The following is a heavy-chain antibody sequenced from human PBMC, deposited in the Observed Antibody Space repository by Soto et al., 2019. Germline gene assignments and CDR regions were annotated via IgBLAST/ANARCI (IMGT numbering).Heavy chain of an antibody. CDR2: IYYNGNT. CDR3: ATETGTHGCGS. Sequence: QVQLQERGPGLVRPSETLSLTCTVSGGSINTGTYYWTWIRQRPGKGLEWIGYIYYNGNTYYSPSLKSRLSISIDTSKTRFSLNLTSVTAADTAVYQCATETGTHGCGSWGPGTLVTVSS. D-gene: IGHD1-1*01. J-gene: IGHJ1*01. CDR1: GGSINTGTYY. V-gene: IGHV4-31*03.